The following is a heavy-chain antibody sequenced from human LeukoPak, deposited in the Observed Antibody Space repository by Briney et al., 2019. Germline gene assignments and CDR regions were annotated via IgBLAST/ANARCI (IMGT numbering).Heavy chain of an antibody. D-gene: IGHD3-10*01. Sequence: ASVKVSCKASGYTFTSYGISWVRQAPGQGLEWMGWISAYNGNTNYAQKLQGRVTMTTDTSTSTAYMGLRSLRSDDTAVYYCARVLYGSGSYYFDYWGQGTLVTVSS. CDR3: ARVLYGSGSYYFDY. CDR2: ISAYNGNT. V-gene: IGHV1-18*01. CDR1: GYTFTSYG. J-gene: IGHJ4*02.